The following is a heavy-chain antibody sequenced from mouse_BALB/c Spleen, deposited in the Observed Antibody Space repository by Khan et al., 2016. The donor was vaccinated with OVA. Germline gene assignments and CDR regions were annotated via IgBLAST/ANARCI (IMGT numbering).Heavy chain of an antibody. CDR1: GFNIKDYY. D-gene: IGHD2-3*01. CDR2: IDPENGNT. CDR3: PRSILLYFDC. Sequence: VQLKESGTELVRPGASVRLSCTASGFNIKDYYIHWVKQRPDQGLEWIGWIDPENGNTVYDPKFQGKASITADTSSDTAYLQLSSLTSEDTAVYYCPRSILLYFDCWGQGTTLTVSS. V-gene: IGHV14-1*02. J-gene: IGHJ2*01.